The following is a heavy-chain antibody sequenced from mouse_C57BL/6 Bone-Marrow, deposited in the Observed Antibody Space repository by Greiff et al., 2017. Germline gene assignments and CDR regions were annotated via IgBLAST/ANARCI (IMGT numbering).Heavy chain of an antibody. J-gene: IGHJ4*01. CDR1: GFTFSDYG. V-gene: IGHV5-15*01. CDR2: ISNLAYSI. Sequence: EVKLVESGGGLVQPGGSLKLSCAASGFTFSDYGMAWVRQAPRKGPEWVAFISNLAYSISYADTVTGRFTIASENAKNTLYLEMGSLRSADTAMYYCARNPYYYAMDYWGQGTSVTVSS. CDR3: ARNPYYYAMDY.